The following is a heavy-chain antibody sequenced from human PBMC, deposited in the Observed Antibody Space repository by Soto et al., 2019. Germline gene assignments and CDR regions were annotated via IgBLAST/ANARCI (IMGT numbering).Heavy chain of an antibody. Sequence: EVRLVESGGGLVQPGGSLTLSCAASGFTFSSYWMTWVRQAPGKGLEWVANINQDGSEKYYMDSMKGRFTISRDNAQNSVLLQLNSLRAEDTAVYYCARDRGRPDLRDTHYYDSSDLDYGMDVWGQGTTVTVSS. D-gene: IGHD3-22*01. CDR2: INQDGSEK. CDR1: GFTFSSYW. CDR3: ARDRGRPDLRDTHYYDSSDLDYGMDV. V-gene: IGHV3-7*01. J-gene: IGHJ6*02.